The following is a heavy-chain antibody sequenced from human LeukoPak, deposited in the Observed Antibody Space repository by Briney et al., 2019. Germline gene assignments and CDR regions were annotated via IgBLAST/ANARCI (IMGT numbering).Heavy chain of an antibody. CDR2: INPNSGGT. J-gene: IGHJ4*02. D-gene: IGHD3-22*01. Sequence: GASVKVSCKASGYTFTGYYMHWVRQAPGQGLEWMGWINPNSGGTNYAQKFQGRVTMTRDTSISTAYMELSRLRSDDPAVYYCARAVDYYDSSGYYYVYFDYWGQGTLVTVSS. CDR3: ARAVDYYDSSGYYYVYFDY. CDR1: GYTFTGYY. V-gene: IGHV1-2*02.